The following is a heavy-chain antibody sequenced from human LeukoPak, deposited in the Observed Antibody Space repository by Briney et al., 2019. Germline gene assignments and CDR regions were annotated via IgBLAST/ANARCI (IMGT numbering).Heavy chain of an antibody. CDR2: INPNSGGT. V-gene: IGHV1-2*02. J-gene: IGHJ4*02. CDR1: GYTFTGYY. CDR3: ARTYYYGSGSYRY. Sequence: ASVKVSCKASGYTFTGYYMHWVRQAPGQGLEWMGWINPNSGGTNYAQKFQGRVTMTRDTSISTAYMELSRLRSDDTAVYYCARTYYYGSGSYRYWGQGTLVTVSS. D-gene: IGHD3-10*01.